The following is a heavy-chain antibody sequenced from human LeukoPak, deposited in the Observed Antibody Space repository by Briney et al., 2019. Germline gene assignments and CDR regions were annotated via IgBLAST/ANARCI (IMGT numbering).Heavy chain of an antibody. D-gene: IGHD2-2*01. Sequence: SETLSLTCAVYGGSFSGYYWSWIRQPPGKGLEWIGEINHSGSTNYNPSLKSRVTISVDTSKNQFSLKLSSVTPEDTAVYYCARGVVEYCSSTSCYPLAFDIWGQGTMVTVSS. V-gene: IGHV4-34*01. CDR2: INHSGST. J-gene: IGHJ3*02. CDR1: GGSFSGYY. CDR3: ARGVVEYCSSTSCYPLAFDI.